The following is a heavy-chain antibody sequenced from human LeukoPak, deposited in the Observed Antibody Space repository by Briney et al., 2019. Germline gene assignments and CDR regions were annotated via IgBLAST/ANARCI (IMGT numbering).Heavy chain of an antibody. CDR2: IYYSGST. CDR3: ARGAYYFDY. Sequence: SETLSLTCTVSGGSISSYYWSWIRQPPGKGLEWIGYIYYSGSTNYNPSLKSRVTISVDTSKNQFSLKLSSVTAADTAVYYYARGAYYFDYWGQGTLVTVSS. V-gene: IGHV4-59*01. J-gene: IGHJ4*02. CDR1: GGSISSYY.